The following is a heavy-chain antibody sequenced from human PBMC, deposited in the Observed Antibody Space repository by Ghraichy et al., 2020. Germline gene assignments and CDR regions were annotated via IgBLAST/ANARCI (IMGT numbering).Heavy chain of an antibody. V-gene: IGHV3-9*01. CDR2: ISWNSGSI. D-gene: IGHD7-27*01. J-gene: IGHJ4*02. Sequence: GGSLRLSCAASGFTFDDYAMHWVRQAPGKGLEWVSGISWNSGSIGYADSVKGRFTISRDNAKNSLYLQMNSLRAEDTALYYCAKDLTGDQTREQIFDYWGQGTLVTVSS. CDR3: AKDLTGDQTREQIFDY. CDR1: GFTFDDYA.